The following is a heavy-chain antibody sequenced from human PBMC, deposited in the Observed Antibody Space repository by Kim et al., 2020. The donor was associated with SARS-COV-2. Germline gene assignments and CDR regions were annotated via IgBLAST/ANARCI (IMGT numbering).Heavy chain of an antibody. CDR1: GFTFSSYS. J-gene: IGHJ6*02. Sequence: GGSLRLSCAASGFTFSSYSMNWVRQAPGKGLEWVSSISSSSSYIYYADSVKGRFTISRDNAKNSLYLQMNSLRAEDTAVYYCARDPLSFYYYYYGMDVWGQGTTVTVSS. CDR3: ARDPLSFYYYYYGMDV. V-gene: IGHV3-21*01. CDR2: ISSSSSYI.